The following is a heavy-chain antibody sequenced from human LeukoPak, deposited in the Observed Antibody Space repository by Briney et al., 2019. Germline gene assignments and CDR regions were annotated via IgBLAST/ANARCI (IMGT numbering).Heavy chain of an antibody. CDR3: AKVTYGSGTYGAFDS. D-gene: IGHD3-10*01. J-gene: IGHJ4*02. V-gene: IGHV3-48*01. Sequence: GGSLRLSCAASGFSFKSYNMNWVRQAPGKGLEWVSYISSSSSTIYYADSVKGRFTISRDNAKNSLYLQMNSLRAEDTAVYYCAKVTYGSGTYGAFDSWGQGTLVTVSS. CDR2: ISSSSSTI. CDR1: GFSFKSYN.